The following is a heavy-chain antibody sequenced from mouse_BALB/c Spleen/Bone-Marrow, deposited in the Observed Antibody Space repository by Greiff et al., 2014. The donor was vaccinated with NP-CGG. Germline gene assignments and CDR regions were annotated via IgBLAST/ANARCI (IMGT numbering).Heavy chain of an antibody. D-gene: IGHD2-14*01. V-gene: IGHV3-6*02. CDR1: GYSITSGYY. J-gene: IGHJ3*01. Sequence: EVKLEESGPGLVKPSQSLSLTCSVYGYSITSGYYWNWIRPLPGNKLEWMGYISYDGSNNYNPALKNRISITRDTSKNQFFLKLNSVTTEDTATYYCARGGYAGRGFDYWGQGTLVTVSA. CDR2: ISYDGSN. CDR3: ARGGYAGRGFDY.